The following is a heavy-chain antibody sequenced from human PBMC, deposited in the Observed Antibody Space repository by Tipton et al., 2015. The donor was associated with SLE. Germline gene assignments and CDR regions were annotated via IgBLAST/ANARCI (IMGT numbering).Heavy chain of an antibody. CDR2: IYYSGST. CDR1: GGSISSYY. V-gene: IGHV4-59*12. J-gene: IGHJ4*02. CDR3: ARASTSCGYFDY. D-gene: IGHD2-21*01. Sequence: TPSLTCTVSGGSISSYYWSWIRQPPGKGLEWIGYIYYSGSTNYNPSLKSRVTISVDTSKNQFSLKLSSVTAADTAVYYCARASTSCGYFDYWGQGTLVTVSS.